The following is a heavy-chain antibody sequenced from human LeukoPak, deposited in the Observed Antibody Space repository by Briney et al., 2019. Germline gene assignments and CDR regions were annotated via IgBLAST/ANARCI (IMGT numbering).Heavy chain of an antibody. Sequence: GGSLRLSCAASGFTLSNAWMSWVRQAPGKGLEWVGRIKSKTDGGTTDYAAPVKGRFTISRDDSKNTLYLQMNSLKTEDTAVYYCTTQTDYDFWSGYYGDFDYWGQGTLVTVSA. D-gene: IGHD3-3*01. J-gene: IGHJ4*02. CDR1: GFTLSNAW. CDR3: TTQTDYDFWSGYYGDFDY. CDR2: IKSKTDGGTT. V-gene: IGHV3-15*01.